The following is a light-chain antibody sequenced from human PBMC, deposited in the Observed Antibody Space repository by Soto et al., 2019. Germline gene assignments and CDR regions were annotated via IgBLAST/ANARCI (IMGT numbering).Light chain of an antibody. CDR1: QSLVYSDGNTY. CDR2: KVS. V-gene: IGKV2-30*01. J-gene: IGKJ1*01. CDR3: LLSTNWPRT. Sequence: DVVMTQSPLSLPVTLGQPASISCRSSQSLVYSDGNTYLNWFQQRPGHSPRRLIHKVSNRDSVVTDRFSGSGLGADFTLEISRVGAEDVGLYDCLLSTNWPRTFGQGNKVEIK.